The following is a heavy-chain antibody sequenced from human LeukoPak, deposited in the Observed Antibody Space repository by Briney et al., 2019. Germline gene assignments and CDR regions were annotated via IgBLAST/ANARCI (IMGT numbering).Heavy chain of an antibody. CDR2: IYRGGST. Sequence: PGGSLRLSCAASGFTVSSNYMSWVRQAPGKGLEWVSVIYRGGSTYYADSVKGRFTISRDNSKNTLYLQMNSLRAEDTAVYYCARNKWLVHSYYFDYWGQGTLVTVSS. J-gene: IGHJ4*02. V-gene: IGHV3-53*01. CDR3: ARNKWLVHSYYFDY. CDR1: GFTVSSNY. D-gene: IGHD6-19*01.